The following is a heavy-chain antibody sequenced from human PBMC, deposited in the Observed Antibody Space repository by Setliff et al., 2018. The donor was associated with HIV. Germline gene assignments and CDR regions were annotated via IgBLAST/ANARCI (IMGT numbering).Heavy chain of an antibody. CDR2: IIPIFGTA. Sequence: GASVKVSCKASGGTFSSYAISWVRQAPGQGLEWMGGIIPIFGTANYAQKFQGRVTITADKSTSTAYMELNSLRSEDTAVYYCARAQGYCGGECYYHFDYWGQGTLVTVS. CDR3: ARAQGYCGGECYYHFDY. J-gene: IGHJ4*02. CDR1: GGTFSSYA. V-gene: IGHV1-69*06. D-gene: IGHD2-21*01.